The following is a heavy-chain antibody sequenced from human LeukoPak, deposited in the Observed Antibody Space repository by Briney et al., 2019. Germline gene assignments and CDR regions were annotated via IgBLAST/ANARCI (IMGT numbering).Heavy chain of an antibody. J-gene: IGHJ3*02. D-gene: IGHD6-6*01. CDR3: ARVYTSSYYAFDI. V-gene: IGHV4-59*01. CDR2: IYYSGST. Sequence: TSETLSLTCTVSGGSISSYYWSWIRQPPGKGLEWIGYIYYSGSTNYNPSLKSRVTISVDTSKNQFSLKLSSVTAADTAVYYCARVYTSSYYAFDIWGQGTMVTVSS. CDR1: GGSISSYY.